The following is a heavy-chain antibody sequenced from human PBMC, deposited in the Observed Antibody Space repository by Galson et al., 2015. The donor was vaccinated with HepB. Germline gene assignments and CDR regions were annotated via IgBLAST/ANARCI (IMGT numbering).Heavy chain of an antibody. CDR1: GFTFSSYW. CDR2: IKQDGSEK. Sequence: SLRLSCAASGFTFSSYWMSWVRQAPGKGLEWVANIKQDGSEKYYVDSVKGRFTISRDNAKNSLYLQMNSLRAEDTAVYYCAKAAVGYCSGTSCSMDVWGKGTTVTVSS. V-gene: IGHV3-7*03. J-gene: IGHJ6*03. CDR3: AKAAVGYCSGTSCSMDV. D-gene: IGHD2-2*01.